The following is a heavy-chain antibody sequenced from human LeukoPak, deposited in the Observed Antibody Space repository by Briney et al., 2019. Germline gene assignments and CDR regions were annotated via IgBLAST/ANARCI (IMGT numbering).Heavy chain of an antibody. V-gene: IGHV3-53*05. J-gene: IGHJ4*02. Sequence: PGGSLRLSCAASGFTVSSNYMSWVRQAPGKGLEWVSVIYSGGSTYYADSVKGRLTISRDNSKNTLYLQMNSLRAEDTAVYYCARDYIGFFDYWGQGTLVTVSS. D-gene: IGHD3-16*01. CDR1: GFTVSSNY. CDR3: ARDYIGFFDY. CDR2: IYSGGST.